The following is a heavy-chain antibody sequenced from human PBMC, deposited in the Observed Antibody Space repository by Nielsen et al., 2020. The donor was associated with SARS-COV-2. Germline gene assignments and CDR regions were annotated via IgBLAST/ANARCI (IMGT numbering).Heavy chain of an antibody. V-gene: IGHV4-59*12. D-gene: IGHD2-2*01. CDR3: ARGRIVVVPVAWFDP. CDR2: IYYTGST. J-gene: IGHJ5*02. Sequence: SETLSLTCTVSGGSIRSYYWTWIRQPPGKGLEWIGYIYYTGSTNYNPSLKSRVTMSVDTSKNQFSLKLSSVTAADTAVYYCARGRIVVVPVAWFDPWGQGTLVTVSS. CDR1: GGSIRSYY.